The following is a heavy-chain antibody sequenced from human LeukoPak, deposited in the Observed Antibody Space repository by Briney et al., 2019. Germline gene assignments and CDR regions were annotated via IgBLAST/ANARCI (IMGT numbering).Heavy chain of an antibody. V-gene: IGHV3-30-3*01. Sequence: PGGSLRLSCAASGFSFSNYSMHWVRQAPGKGLEWVAVISYDGSDKYYADSVKGRFTISRDNSKNTLYLQMNSLRAEDTAVYYCARTPTPYYYDSSGLNLGFDYWGQGTLVTVSS. CDR1: GFSFSNYS. CDR2: ISYDGSDK. J-gene: IGHJ4*02. D-gene: IGHD3-22*01. CDR3: ARTPTPYYYDSSGLNLGFDY.